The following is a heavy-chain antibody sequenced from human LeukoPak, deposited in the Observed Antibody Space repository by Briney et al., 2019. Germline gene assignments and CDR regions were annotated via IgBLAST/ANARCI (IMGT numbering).Heavy chain of an antibody. V-gene: IGHV3-48*04. Sequence: GGSLRLSCAASGFTFSSYSMNWVRQAPGKGLEWVSYISGTSSTIYYADSVKGRFTISRDNAKNSLYLQMNSLRAEDTAVYYCARAIWYNWNYGAFDIWGQGTMVTVSS. CDR1: GFTFSSYS. CDR3: ARAIWYNWNYGAFDI. D-gene: IGHD1-7*01. J-gene: IGHJ3*02. CDR2: ISGTSSTI.